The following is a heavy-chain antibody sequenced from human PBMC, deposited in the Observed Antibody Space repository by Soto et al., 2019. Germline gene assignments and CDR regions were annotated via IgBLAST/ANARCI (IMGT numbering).Heavy chain of an antibody. CDR3: ARAGAVWFGELSRDAFDI. D-gene: IGHD3-10*01. J-gene: IGHJ3*02. V-gene: IGHV3-21*01. CDR2: ISSSSSYI. CDR1: GFTFSSYS. Sequence: GGSLRLSCAASGFTFSSYSMNWVRQAPGKGLEWVSSISSSSSYIYYADSVKGRFTISRDNAKNSLYLQMNSLRAEDTAVYYCARAGAVWFGELSRDAFDIWGQGTMVTVSS.